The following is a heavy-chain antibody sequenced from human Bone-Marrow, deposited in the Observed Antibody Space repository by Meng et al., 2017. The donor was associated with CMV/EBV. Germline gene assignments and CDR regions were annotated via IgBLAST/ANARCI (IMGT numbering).Heavy chain of an antibody. J-gene: IGHJ5*01. Sequence: ASVKVSCKASGGTFSSYGISWVRQAPGQGLEWMGWISAYNGNTNYAQKLQGRVTMTTDTSTSTAYMELRSLRSDDTAVYYCARSSLLRCLEWFDYWGQGKLVTVSS. CDR3: ARSSLLRCLEWFDY. CDR1: GGTFSSYG. CDR2: ISAYNGNT. D-gene: IGHD3-3*01. V-gene: IGHV1-18*01.